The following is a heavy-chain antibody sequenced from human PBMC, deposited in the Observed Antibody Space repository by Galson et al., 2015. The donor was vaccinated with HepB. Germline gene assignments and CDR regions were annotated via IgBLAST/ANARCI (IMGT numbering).Heavy chain of an antibody. CDR3: ARGITIFGVAQAQGVDWFDP. D-gene: IGHD3-3*01. Sequence: TLSLTCTVSGGSISSGDYYWSWIRQPPGTGLEWIGYIYYSGSTYYNPSLKSRVTISVDTSKNQFSLKLSSVTAADTAVYYCARGITIFGVAQAQGVDWFDPWGQGTLVTVSS. CDR1: GGSISSGDYY. J-gene: IGHJ5*02. V-gene: IGHV4-30-4*01. CDR2: IYYSGST.